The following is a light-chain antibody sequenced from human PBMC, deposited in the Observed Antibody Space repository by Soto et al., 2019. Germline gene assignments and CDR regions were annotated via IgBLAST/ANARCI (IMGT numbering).Light chain of an antibody. CDR2: DAS. V-gene: IGKV3-11*01. CDR1: QSVYTY. CDR3: QQRTNWPPTWT. Sequence: EIVLTQSPATLSLSPGERATLSCRASQSVYTYLAWYQQKPGQAPMLLIYDASKRATGIPARFSGSGSGTDVPLTISSLEPEDFAVYYCQQRTNWPPTWTFGQGTKVEIK. J-gene: IGKJ1*01.